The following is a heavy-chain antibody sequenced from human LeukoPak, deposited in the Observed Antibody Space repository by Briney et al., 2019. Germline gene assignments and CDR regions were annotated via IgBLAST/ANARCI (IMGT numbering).Heavy chain of an antibody. V-gene: IGHV3-48*01. J-gene: IGHJ4*02. CDR3: AGGRSYCNSISCYTHSSSSQFDY. Sequence: GGSLRLSCAASGFIFSTYSMNWVRQAPGKGLEWVSYISSSSSTIYYADSVKGRFTISRDNAKNSLYLQMNSLRAEDTAVYYCAGGRSYCNSISCYTHSSSSQFDYWGQGTLVPVSS. CDR2: ISSSSSTI. D-gene: IGHD2-2*02. CDR1: GFIFSTYS.